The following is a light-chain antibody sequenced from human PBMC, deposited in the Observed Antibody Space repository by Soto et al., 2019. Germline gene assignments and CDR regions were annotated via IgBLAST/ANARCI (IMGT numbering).Light chain of an antibody. Sequence: DILMTQSPSSLSASIGDRVTISCRASQSISSWLAWYQQKPGKAPKPLIYDASTLKSGVPSRFRGSGSGTEFTLTISSLQPDDFATYYCQQYNSYSWTFGQGTKVDIK. CDR3: QQYNSYSWT. CDR1: QSISSW. J-gene: IGKJ1*01. V-gene: IGKV1-5*01. CDR2: DAS.